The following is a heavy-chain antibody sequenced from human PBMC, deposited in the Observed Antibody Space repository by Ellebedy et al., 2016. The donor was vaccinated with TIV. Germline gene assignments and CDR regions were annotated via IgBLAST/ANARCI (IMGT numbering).Heavy chain of an antibody. CDR3: AKCGHLGDYYGSGSHTDAFDI. V-gene: IGHV3-23*01. CDR1: GFTFSDYY. D-gene: IGHD3-10*01. Sequence: GGSLRLSXAASGFTFSDYYMSWIRQAPGKGLEWVSAISGSGGSTYYADSVKGRFTISRDNSKNTLYLQMNSLRAEDTAVYYCAKCGHLGDYYGSGSHTDAFDIWGQGTMVTVSS. CDR2: ISGSGGST. J-gene: IGHJ3*02.